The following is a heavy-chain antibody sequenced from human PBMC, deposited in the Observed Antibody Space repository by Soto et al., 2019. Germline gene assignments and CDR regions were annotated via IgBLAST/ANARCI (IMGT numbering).Heavy chain of an antibody. V-gene: IGHV3-21*01. J-gene: IGHJ4*02. CDR2: ISSSSSYI. D-gene: IGHD1-26*01. Sequence: GGSMRLSCAASGFTFSSYSMNWVRQAPGQGLEWVSSISSSSSYIYYADSVKGRFTISRDNAKNSLYLQMNSLRAEDTAVYYWAPWKEPWDLETNLADWGQGTPVT. CDR1: GFTFSSYS. CDR3: APWKEPWDLETNLAD.